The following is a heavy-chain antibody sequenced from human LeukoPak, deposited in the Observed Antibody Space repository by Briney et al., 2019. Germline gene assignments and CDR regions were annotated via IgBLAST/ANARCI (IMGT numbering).Heavy chain of an antibody. Sequence: GASVKVSCKASGGTFSSYAISWVRQAPGQGLEWMGRVIPILGIANYAQKFQGRVTNTADKSTSTAYMELSSLRSEDTAVYYCASWGYYDSSGNLDYWGQGTLVTVSS. CDR3: ASWGYYDSSGNLDY. J-gene: IGHJ4*02. D-gene: IGHD3-22*01. CDR1: GGTFSSYA. V-gene: IGHV1-69*04. CDR2: VIPILGIA.